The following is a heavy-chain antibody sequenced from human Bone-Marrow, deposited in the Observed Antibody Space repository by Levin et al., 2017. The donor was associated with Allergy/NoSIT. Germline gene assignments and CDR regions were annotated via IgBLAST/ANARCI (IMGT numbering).Heavy chain of an antibody. CDR1: GFTFLTYA. CDR2: LSGSGDGT. CDR3: VRGIYDFWSGYGSDWAYQSHMEV. D-gene: IGHD3-3*01. V-gene: IGHV3-23*01. J-gene: IGHJ6*03. Sequence: HPGGSLRLSCEASGFTFLTYAMAWVRQAPGKGLEWVSSLSGSGDGTFYADSVKGRFTISRDNPKSTLYLQMDSLRGEGTAIYYCVRGIYDFWSGYGSDWAYQSHMEVWGKGTTVTVSS.